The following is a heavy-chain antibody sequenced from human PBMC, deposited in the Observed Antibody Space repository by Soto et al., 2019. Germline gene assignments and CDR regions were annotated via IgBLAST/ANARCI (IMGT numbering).Heavy chain of an antibody. CDR1: GGTFSSYA. D-gene: IGHD5-18*01. CDR3: PREPETAMILATNWFDP. V-gene: IGHV1-69*12. CDR2: IIPIFGTA. J-gene: IGHJ5*02. Sequence: QVQLVQSGAEVKKPGSSVKVSCKASGGTFSSYAISWVRQAPGQGLEWMGGIIPIFGTANYAQKFQGRVTITADESTSTAYMELSRLRSEDTAVYYCPREPETAMILATNWFDPWGQATLVTVSS.